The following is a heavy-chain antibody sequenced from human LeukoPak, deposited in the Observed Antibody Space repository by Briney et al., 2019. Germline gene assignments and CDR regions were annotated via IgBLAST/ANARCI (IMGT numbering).Heavy chain of an antibody. D-gene: IGHD6-19*01. J-gene: IGHJ4*02. V-gene: IGHV3-23*01. CDR3: AKGYSSVWEGYDY. CDR1: GFTFSTYA. CDR2: ISGSGGNT. Sequence: PGASLRLSCAASGFTFSTYAMSWVRQAPGKGLEWVSVISGSGGNTYYADSVKGRFTVSRDNSKNTLYLQMNSLRAEDTAIYYCAKGYSSVWEGYDYWGQGTLVTVSS.